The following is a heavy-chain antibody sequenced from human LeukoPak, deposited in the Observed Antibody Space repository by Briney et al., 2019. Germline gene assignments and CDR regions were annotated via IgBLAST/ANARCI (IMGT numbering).Heavy chain of an antibody. V-gene: IGHV3-53*01. CDR2: IYSGGST. CDR3: ARHGADTRDQYYYMDV. D-gene: IGHD1-26*01. Sequence: GGSLRLSCAASGFTVSSDYMSWVRQAPGKGLEWVSVIYSGGSTYYADSVKGRFTISRDNSKNTPYLQMNSLRAEDTAVYYCARHGADTRDQYYYMDVWGKGTTVIVSS. CDR1: GFTVSSDY. J-gene: IGHJ6*03.